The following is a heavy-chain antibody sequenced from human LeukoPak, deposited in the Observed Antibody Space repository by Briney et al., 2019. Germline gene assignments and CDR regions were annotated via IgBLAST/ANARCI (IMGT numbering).Heavy chain of an antibody. Sequence: SETLSLTCAVYGGSFSGYYWSWIRQPSGKGLEWIGEINHSGSTNYNPSLKSRVTISVDTSKNQFSLKLSSVTAADTAVYYCARVESYYMDVWGKGTTVTVSS. V-gene: IGHV4-34*01. CDR2: INHSGST. CDR1: GGSFSGYY. J-gene: IGHJ6*03. D-gene: IGHD2/OR15-2a*01. CDR3: ARVESYYMDV.